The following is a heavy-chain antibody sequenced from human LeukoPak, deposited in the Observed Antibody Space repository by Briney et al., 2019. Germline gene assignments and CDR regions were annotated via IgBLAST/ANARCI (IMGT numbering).Heavy chain of an antibody. V-gene: IGHV3-48*01. Sequence: GGSLRLSCAASGFTFSSYDMNWVRQAPGKGLEWVSYISSSSSTIYYADSVKGRFTISRDNSKNTLYLQMNSLRAEDTAVYYCAKDLAGSGSYSFDYWGQGTLVTVSS. J-gene: IGHJ4*02. D-gene: IGHD1-26*01. CDR2: ISSSSSTI. CDR3: AKDLAGSGSYSFDY. CDR1: GFTFSSYD.